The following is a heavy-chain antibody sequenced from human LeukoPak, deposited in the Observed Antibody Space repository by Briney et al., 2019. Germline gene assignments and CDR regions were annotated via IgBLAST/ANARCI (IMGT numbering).Heavy chain of an antibody. CDR1: GYSFTIYW. CDR2: IYPGDSDT. J-gene: IGHJ4*02. D-gene: IGHD5-24*01. V-gene: IGHV5-51*01. CDR3: ARSHRAITTFDY. Sequence: GESLKISCEGSGYSFTIYWIGWVRQMPGKGLEWMGIIYPGDSDTRYSPSFQGQVTISADKSISTAYLQWSSLKASDTAIYYCARSHRAITTFDYWGQGTLVTVSS.